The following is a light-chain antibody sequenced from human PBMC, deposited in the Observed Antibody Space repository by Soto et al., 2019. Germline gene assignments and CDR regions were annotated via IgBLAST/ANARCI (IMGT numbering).Light chain of an antibody. J-gene: IGKJ1*01. CDR3: QQYFSSWT. V-gene: IGKV4-1*01. CDR1: QSVFFSSNKKNY. Sequence: IVMTQSPESLALSLGERATINCRSSQSVFFSSNKKNYLAWYQQKSGQPPKLLIYWASTRKSGVTDRFSGSGSGTDFTLTISSLQPEDVAFYYCQQYFSSWTFGQGTKVEIK. CDR2: WAS.